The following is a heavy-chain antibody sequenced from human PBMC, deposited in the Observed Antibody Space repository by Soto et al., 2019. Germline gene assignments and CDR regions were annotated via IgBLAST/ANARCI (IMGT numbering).Heavy chain of an antibody. D-gene: IGHD3-3*01. CDR1: GFTFSSYW. J-gene: IGHJ6*02. CDR3: AREMVGYDFWSGYSTYYYYGMDV. CDR2: INSDGSST. Sequence: GGSLRLSCAASGFTFSSYWMHWVRQAPGKGLVWVSRINSDGSSTSYADSVKGRFTISRDNAKNTLYLQMNSLRAEDTAVYYCAREMVGYDFWSGYSTYYYYGMDVWAQRTTVTVSS. V-gene: IGHV3-74*01.